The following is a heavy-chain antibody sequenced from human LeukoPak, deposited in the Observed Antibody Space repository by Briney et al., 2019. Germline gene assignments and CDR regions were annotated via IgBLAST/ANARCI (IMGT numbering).Heavy chain of an antibody. CDR1: GYRYTNHW. Sequence: GESLKISCKDSGYRYTNHWIGWVRQMPGKGLEWMGIINIGDSDTTYSPTFQGQVTISADKSIGTAYLQWSSLKASDTAMYYCASTSSWYRSFDYWGQGTLVTVSS. J-gene: IGHJ4*02. D-gene: IGHD3-16*02. CDR3: ASTSSWYRSFDY. CDR2: INIGDSDT. V-gene: IGHV5-51*01.